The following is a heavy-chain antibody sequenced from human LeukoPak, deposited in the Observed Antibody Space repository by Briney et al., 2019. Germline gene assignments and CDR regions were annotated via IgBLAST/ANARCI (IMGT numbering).Heavy chain of an antibody. J-gene: IGHJ4*02. CDR2: IYPRDGST. CDR3: ARDQEGFDY. V-gene: IGHV1-46*01. CDR1: GYTFTNNY. Sequence: ASVKVSCKASGYTFTNNYLHWVRQAPGQGLEWMGMIYPRDGSTSYAQNFQGRVTVTRDTSTATVHMELRGLRSEDTAVYYCARDQEGFDYWGQGTVVTVSS.